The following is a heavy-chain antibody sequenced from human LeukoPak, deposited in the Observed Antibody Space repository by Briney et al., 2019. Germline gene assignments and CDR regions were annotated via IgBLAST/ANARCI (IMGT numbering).Heavy chain of an antibody. V-gene: IGHV3-21*01. CDR3: AREGCSGGSCPGYWYFDL. CDR1: GFTFSSFP. D-gene: IGHD2-15*01. J-gene: IGHJ2*01. CDR2: ITTSSSYI. Sequence: GGSLRLSCAASGFTFSSFPMIWVRQAPGKGLEWVSFITTSSSYIYYADSLKGRFTISRDNAKNSLYLQMNSLRAEDTAVYYCAREGCSGGSCPGYWYFDLWGRGTLVTVSS.